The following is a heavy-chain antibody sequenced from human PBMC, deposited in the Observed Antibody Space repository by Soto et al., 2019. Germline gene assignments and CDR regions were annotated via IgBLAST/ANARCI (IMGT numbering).Heavy chain of an antibody. CDR3: ARVVATVAGPYGMDV. D-gene: IGHD6-19*01. J-gene: IGHJ6*02. V-gene: IGHV1-18*01. CDR2: ISAYNGNT. Sequence: QVHLGQSGAEVKKPGASVKVSCRASGYTFTSYVISWVRQAPGQGPEWMGWISAYNGNTNFAQRLQGRVTMTTDTSTSTAYMELRSLRSDDTAVYYCARVVATVAGPYGMDVWGQGTTVTVSS. CDR1: GYTFTSYV.